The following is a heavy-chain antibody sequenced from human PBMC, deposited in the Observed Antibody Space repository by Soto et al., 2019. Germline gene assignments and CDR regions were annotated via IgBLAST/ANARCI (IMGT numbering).Heavy chain of an antibody. CDR3: ATAFRYNWNTYNCFDP. CDR1: GGSISSGGYY. CDR2: IYYSGST. J-gene: IGHJ5*02. V-gene: IGHV4-31*02. D-gene: IGHD1-20*01. Sequence: PSETLSLTCTVSGGSISSGGYYWSWIRQHPGKGLEWIGYIYYSGSTYYNPSLKSRVTISVDTSKNQFSLKLSSVTAADTAVYYCATAFRYNWNTYNCFDPWGQGTLVTVAS.